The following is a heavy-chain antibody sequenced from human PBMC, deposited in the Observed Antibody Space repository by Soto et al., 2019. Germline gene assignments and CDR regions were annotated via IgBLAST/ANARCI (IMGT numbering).Heavy chain of an antibody. D-gene: IGHD3-22*01. CDR3: AKDRYWDHDSRGYLFDN. Sequence: EVQLLESGGDLIQPGGSLRLSCAASGFTFNIYAMTWVRQAPGKGLEWVSAISRYGDITYYADSVEGRFSISRDNSKNTRYLQMNSLRAEDTAVYYCAKDRYWDHDSRGYLFDNWGQGTLVTVSS. CDR1: GFTFNIYA. CDR2: ISRYGDIT. V-gene: IGHV3-23*01. J-gene: IGHJ4*02.